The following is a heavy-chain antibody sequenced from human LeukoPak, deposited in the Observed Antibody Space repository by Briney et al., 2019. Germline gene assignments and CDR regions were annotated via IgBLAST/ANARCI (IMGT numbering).Heavy chain of an antibody. CDR3: ARETGSAVGSTDFDY. CDR2: MNSGGDT. CDR1: GFTVSSDL. V-gene: IGHV3-53*05. J-gene: IGHJ4*02. Sequence: GGSLRLSCVVSGFTVSSDLMNWVRQAPGKGLEWVSAMNSGGDTYYANSVKGRFTISRDNSKNTMYLQMNSLRTEDTAVYYCARETGSAVGSTDFDYWGQGTLVTVSS. D-gene: IGHD4-17*01.